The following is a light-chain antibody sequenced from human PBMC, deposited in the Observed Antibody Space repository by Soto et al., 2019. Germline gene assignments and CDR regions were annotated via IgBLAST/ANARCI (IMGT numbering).Light chain of an antibody. CDR1: QDIKNY. J-gene: IGKJ4*01. CDR3: QQYDSLPPT. CDR2: DAF. Sequence: DIQMTQSPSALSAFVGDSITITCQASQDIKNYLNWYQHKPGKAPKLLIYDAFKSDTGVPSRFSGSGSGTDFTFTISRLQPEDIATYCCQQYDSLPPTFGGGTRVDI. V-gene: IGKV1-33*01.